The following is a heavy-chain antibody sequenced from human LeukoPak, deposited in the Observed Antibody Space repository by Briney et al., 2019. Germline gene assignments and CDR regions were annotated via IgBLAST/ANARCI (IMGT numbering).Heavy chain of an antibody. D-gene: IGHD3-22*01. CDR1: GGSISSYY. V-gene: IGHV4-59*12. Sequence: SETLSLTCTVSGGSISSYYWSWIRQPPGKGLEWIGYIYYSGSTNYNPSLKSRVTISVDTSKNQFSLKLSSVTAADTAVYYCARLSRGVVVIRGNNWFDPWGQGTLVTVSS. CDR3: ARLSRGVVVIRGNNWFDP. J-gene: IGHJ5*02. CDR2: IYYSGST.